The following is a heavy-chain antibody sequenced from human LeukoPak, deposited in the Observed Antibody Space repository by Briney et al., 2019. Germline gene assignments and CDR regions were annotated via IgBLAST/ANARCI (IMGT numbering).Heavy chain of an antibody. J-gene: IGHJ4*02. V-gene: IGHV1-69*04. CDR2: IIPILGIA. CDR1: GGTFSSYT. D-gene: IGHD3-22*01. CDR3: AREEDYYDSSGYSFVSDY. Sequence: SVKVSCKASGGTFSSYTISWVRQAPGQGLEWMGRIIPILGIANYAQKLQGRVTITADKSTSTAYMELSSLRSEDTAVYYCAREEDYYDSSGYSFVSDYWGQGTLVTVSS.